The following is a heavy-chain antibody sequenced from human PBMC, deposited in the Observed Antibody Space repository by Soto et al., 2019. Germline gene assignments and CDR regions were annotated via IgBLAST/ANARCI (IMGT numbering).Heavy chain of an antibody. D-gene: IGHD3-22*01. V-gene: IGHV3-48*01. CDR2: ISDSSNTI. J-gene: IGHJ4*02. Sequence: PGGSLRLSCAASGFTFNTYNMNWVRQAPGKGLEWVSYISDSSNTIHYADSVKGRFTISRDNAKNSLYLQMNSLRAEDTAVYYCARDDYPYYVDSSRYHFDYWGQGA. CDR1: GFTFNTYN. CDR3: ARDDYPYYVDSSRYHFDY.